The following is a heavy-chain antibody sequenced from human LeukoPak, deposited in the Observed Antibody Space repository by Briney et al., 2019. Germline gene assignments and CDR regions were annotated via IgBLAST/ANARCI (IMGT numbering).Heavy chain of an antibody. D-gene: IGHD2/OR15-2a*01. CDR2: INPNSGGT. V-gene: IGHV1-2*04. CDR1: GYTFTGYY. J-gene: IGHJ6*02. CDR3: ARDQLRILSMNYYYYGMDV. Sequence: ASVKVSCKASGYTFTGYYMRWVRQAPGQGLEWMGWINPNSGGTNYAQKFQGWVTMTRDTSISTAYMELSRLRSDDTAVYYCARDQLRILSMNYYYYGMDVWGQGTTVTVSS.